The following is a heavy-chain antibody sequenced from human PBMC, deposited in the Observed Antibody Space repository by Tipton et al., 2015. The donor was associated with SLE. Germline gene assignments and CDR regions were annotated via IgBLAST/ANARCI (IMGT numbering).Heavy chain of an antibody. CDR2: INHSGRT. J-gene: IGHJ4*02. CDR3: ARHPRELPFDY. Sequence: AGLVKPSETLSLTCAVYGGSFSGYQWSWIRQPPGKGLEWIGEINHSGRTNYNPSLKSRVTISVDTSKNQFSLRLSSVTAADTAMYYCARHPRELPFDYWGQGTLVTVSS. D-gene: IGHD3-10*01. V-gene: IGHV4-34*01. CDR1: GGSFSGYQ.